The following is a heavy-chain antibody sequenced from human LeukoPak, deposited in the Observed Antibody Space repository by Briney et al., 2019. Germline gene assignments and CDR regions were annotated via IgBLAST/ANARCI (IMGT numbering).Heavy chain of an antibody. CDR3: ARDRYYDSSGYSDAFDI. D-gene: IGHD3-22*01. Sequence: ASVKVSCKASGYTFTSYGISWVRQAPGQGLEWMGWISAYDGNTNYAQKLQGRVTMTTDTSTSTAYMELRSLRSDDTAVYYCARDRYYDSSGYSDAFDIWGQGTMVTVSS. V-gene: IGHV1-18*01. CDR1: GYTFTSYG. J-gene: IGHJ3*02. CDR2: ISAYDGNT.